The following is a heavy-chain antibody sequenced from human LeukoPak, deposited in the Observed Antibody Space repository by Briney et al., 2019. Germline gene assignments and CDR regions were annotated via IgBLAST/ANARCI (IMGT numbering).Heavy chain of an antibody. Sequence: GGSLRLSCAVSGFIVSRNDMTWVRQAPGKGLEWVSLLYSDGKTFYADSVKGRFTISRDNSRNTLNLQMNSLRADDTAVYYCARAVAGLYFDYWGQGTLVTVSS. D-gene: IGHD6-19*01. V-gene: IGHV3-53*01. J-gene: IGHJ4*02. CDR1: GFIVSRND. CDR2: LYSDGKT. CDR3: ARAVAGLYFDY.